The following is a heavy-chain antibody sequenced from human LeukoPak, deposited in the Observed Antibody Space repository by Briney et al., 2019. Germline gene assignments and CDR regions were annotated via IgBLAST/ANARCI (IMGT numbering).Heavy chain of an antibody. CDR2: ISAYNGNT. J-gene: IGHJ4*02. V-gene: IGHV1-18*01. CDR1: GYTFTSYG. CDR3: ARVVAAAGKGRYFDY. D-gene: IGHD6-13*01. Sequence: ASVKVSCKASGYTFTSYGISWVRQAPGQGLEWMGWISAYNGNTNYAQKPQGRVTMTTDTSTSTAYMELRSLRSDDTAVYYCARVVAAAGKGRYFDYWGQGTLVTVSS.